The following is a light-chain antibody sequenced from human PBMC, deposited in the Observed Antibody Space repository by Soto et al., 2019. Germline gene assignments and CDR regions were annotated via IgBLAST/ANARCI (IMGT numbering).Light chain of an antibody. CDR1: QRISIW. J-gene: IGKJ1*01. CDR3: QQYSTYTPRT. Sequence: IQMTQAPSTRSASVGYKVTITSRASQRISIWFAWCQQKEGKAPKILIYKASSLESGVPSRFSGSGSGTEFTLPISSLQPDDFATYYCQQYSTYTPRTFGQGTKVDI. V-gene: IGKV1-5*03. CDR2: KAS.